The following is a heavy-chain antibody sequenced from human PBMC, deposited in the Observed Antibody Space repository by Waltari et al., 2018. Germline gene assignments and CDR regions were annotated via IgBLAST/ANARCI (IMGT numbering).Heavy chain of an antibody. CDR1: GFTFSSYA. Sequence: EVQLVESGGGLVQPGGSLRLSCAASGFTFSSYAMSWVRQAPGKGLEWVSAISGSGGSTYYADSVKGRFTISRDNSKNTLYLHMSSLRAEDTAVYYCVRENIAAAGLESWGQGTLVTVSS. J-gene: IGHJ4*02. CDR2: ISGSGGST. CDR3: VRENIAAAGLES. V-gene: IGHV3-23*04. D-gene: IGHD6-13*01.